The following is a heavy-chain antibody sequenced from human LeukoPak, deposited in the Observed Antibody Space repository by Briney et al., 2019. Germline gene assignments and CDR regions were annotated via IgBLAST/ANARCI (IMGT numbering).Heavy chain of an antibody. CDR2: INPDGSTT. CDR1: KFTFSSYW. J-gene: IGHJ4*02. Sequence: GGSLRLSCAASKFTFSSYWMHWVRQAPGKGLVWVSRINPDGSTTNYADSVKGRFTISRDNAKNTLYLQMNSLRAEDTALYYCATSARTYIGSSLDYWGQGTLVTVSS. V-gene: IGHV3-74*01. CDR3: ATSARTYIGSSLDY. D-gene: IGHD2-15*01.